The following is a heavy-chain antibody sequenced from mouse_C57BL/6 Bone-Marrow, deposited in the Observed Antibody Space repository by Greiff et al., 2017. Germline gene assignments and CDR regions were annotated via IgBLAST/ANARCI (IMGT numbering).Heavy chain of an antibody. CDR1: GYSITSGYY. J-gene: IGHJ2*01. CDR3: ARGDYDVSYYFDY. V-gene: IGHV3-6*01. Sequence: ESGPGLVKPSQSLSLTCSVTGYSITSGYYWNWIRQFPGNKLEWMGYISYDGSNNYNPSHKNRISITRDTSKNQFFLKLNSVTTEDKATYYCARGDYDVSYYFDYWGQGTTLTVSS. D-gene: IGHD2-4*01. CDR2: ISYDGSN.